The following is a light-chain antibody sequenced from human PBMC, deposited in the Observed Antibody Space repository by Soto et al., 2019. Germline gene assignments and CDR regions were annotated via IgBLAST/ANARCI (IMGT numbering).Light chain of an antibody. CDR3: QHRSNWPA. CDR1: QSVSRN. CDR2: DAS. J-gene: IGKJ4*01. Sequence: EIVLTQSPATMSLSPGERATLSCGTSQSVSRNLAWYQQKPGQAPRLLIYDASQRATGIAARFSGSGSGTDFTLTISSLEPEDFALYYCQHRSNWPAFGGGTKVEIK. V-gene: IGKV3-11*01.